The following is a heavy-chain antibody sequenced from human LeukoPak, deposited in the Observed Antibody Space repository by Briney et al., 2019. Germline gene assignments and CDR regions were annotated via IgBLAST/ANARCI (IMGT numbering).Heavy chain of an antibody. Sequence: GGSLRLSCAASGFTFSSYAMSWVRQAPGKGLEWVSAISGSGGSTYYADSVKGRFTISRDNSKNTLYPQMNSLRAEDTAVYYCAKDQDYDILTGYYSWGQGTLVTVSS. CDR3: AKDQDYDILTGYYS. CDR2: ISGSGGST. D-gene: IGHD3-9*01. V-gene: IGHV3-23*01. CDR1: GFTFSSYA. J-gene: IGHJ4*02.